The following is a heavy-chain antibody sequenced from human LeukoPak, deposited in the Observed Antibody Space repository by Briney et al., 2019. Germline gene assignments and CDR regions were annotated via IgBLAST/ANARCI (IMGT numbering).Heavy chain of an antibody. D-gene: IGHD3-10*01. V-gene: IGHV1-69*01. CDR3: AGLPRTMVRGKHNFQH. CDR2: IIPIFGTA. Sequence: SVKVSCKASGGTFSSYAISWVRQAPGQGLEWMGGIIPIFGTANYAQKFQGRVTITADESTSTAYMELSSLRSEDTAVYYCAGLPRTMVRGKHNFQHWGQGTLVTVSS. J-gene: IGHJ1*01. CDR1: GGTFSSYA.